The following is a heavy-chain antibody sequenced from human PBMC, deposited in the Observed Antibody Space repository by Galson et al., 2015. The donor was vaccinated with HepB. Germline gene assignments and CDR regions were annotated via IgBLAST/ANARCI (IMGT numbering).Heavy chain of an antibody. J-gene: IGHJ4*02. D-gene: IGHD3-22*01. CDR2: IKSKTDGGTT. CDR3: TTDQYYYDSSGYYSIDY. CDR1: GFTFSNAW. Sequence: SLRLSCAASGFTFSNAWMSWVRQAPGKGLEWVGRIKSKTDGGTTDYAAPVKGRFTISRDDSKNTLYLQMNSLKTEDTAVYYCTTDQYYYDSSGYYSIDYWGQGTLVTVSS. V-gene: IGHV3-15*01.